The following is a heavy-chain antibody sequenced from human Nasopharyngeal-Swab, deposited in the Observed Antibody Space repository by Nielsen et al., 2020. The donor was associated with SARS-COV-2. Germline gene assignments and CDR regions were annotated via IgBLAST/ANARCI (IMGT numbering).Heavy chain of an antibody. CDR1: GGSFSGYY. CDR2: INHSGST. J-gene: IGHJ4*02. D-gene: IGHD3-22*01. CDR3: ARVGASGYYFDDY. V-gene: IGHV4-34*01. Sequence: ESLKISCAVYGGSFSGYYWSWIRQPPGKGLEWIGEINHSGSTNYNPSLESRVTISVDTSKNQFSLKLSSVTAADTAVYYCARVGASGYYFDDYWGQGTLVTVSS.